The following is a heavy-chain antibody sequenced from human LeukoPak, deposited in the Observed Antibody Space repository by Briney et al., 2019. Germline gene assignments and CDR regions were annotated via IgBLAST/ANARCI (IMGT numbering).Heavy chain of an antibody. CDR1: GFTFSRYW. V-gene: IGHV3-74*01. CDR3: VRVRGAVAATPLEFDY. D-gene: IGHD6-19*01. CDR2: INPDGSST. Sequence: GGSLRLSCAASGFTFSRYWMHWVRQAPGKGLVWVSHINPDGSSTRYADSVKGRFTISRDNAKNTLYLQMNSLRAEDTAVYYCVRVRGAVAATPLEFDYWGQGTLVAVSS. J-gene: IGHJ4*02.